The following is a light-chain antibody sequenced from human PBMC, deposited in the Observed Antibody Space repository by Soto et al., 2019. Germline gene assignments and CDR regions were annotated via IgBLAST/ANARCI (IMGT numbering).Light chain of an antibody. J-gene: IGKJ2*01. Sequence: EIVMTQSPDTLSVSPGERATLSCRASQSVSSNLAWYQQKPGQAPRLLIFGASTRATGIPARFSGSGSGTEFTLNISSLQSEDFAVYHCQQYNNWPYTFGPGTTLEIK. CDR2: GAS. V-gene: IGKV3-15*01. CDR3: QQYNNWPYT. CDR1: QSVSSN.